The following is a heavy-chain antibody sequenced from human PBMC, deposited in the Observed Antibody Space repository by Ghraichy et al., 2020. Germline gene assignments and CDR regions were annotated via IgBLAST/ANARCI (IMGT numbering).Heavy chain of an antibody. J-gene: IGHJ4*02. V-gene: IGHV4-39*01. CDR2: IYYSGST. CDR3: ARHFTPFARAKPGRDPRDY. Sequence: SETLSLTCTVSGGSISSSSYYWGWIRQPPGKGLEWIGSIYYSGSTYYNPSLKSRVTISVDTSKNQFSLKLSSVTAADTAVYYCARHFTPFARAKPGRDPRDYWGQGTLVTVSS. CDR1: GGSISSSSYY.